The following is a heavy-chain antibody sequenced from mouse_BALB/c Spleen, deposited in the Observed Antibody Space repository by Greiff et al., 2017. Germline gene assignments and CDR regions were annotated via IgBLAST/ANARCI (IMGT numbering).Heavy chain of an antibody. J-gene: IGHJ3*01. V-gene: IGHV1-54*01. CDR3: ARDDSDLFAY. CDR1: GYAFTNYL. CDR2: INPGSGGT. Sequence: QVQLKQSGAELVRPGTSVKVSCKASGYAFTNYLIEWVKQRPGQGLEWIGVINPGSGGTNYNEKFKGKATLTADKSSSTAYMQLSSLTSDDSAVYFCARDDSDLFAYWGQGTLVTVSA. D-gene: IGHD2-4*01.